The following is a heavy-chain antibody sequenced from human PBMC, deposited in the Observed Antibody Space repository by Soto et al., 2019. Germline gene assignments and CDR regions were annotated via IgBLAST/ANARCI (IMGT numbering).Heavy chain of an antibody. CDR3: ARDRGAERRADY. D-gene: IGHD3-16*01. CDR1: GGTFSSYT. CDR2: IIPILGIA. J-gene: IGHJ4*02. Sequence: QVQLVQSGAEVKKPGSSVKVSCKASGGTFSSYTISWVRQAPGQGLEWMGRIIPILGIANYAQKFQGRVXIXAXXSTSTAYMELSSLRSEDTAVYYCARDRGAERRADYWGQGTLVTVSS. V-gene: IGHV1-69*08.